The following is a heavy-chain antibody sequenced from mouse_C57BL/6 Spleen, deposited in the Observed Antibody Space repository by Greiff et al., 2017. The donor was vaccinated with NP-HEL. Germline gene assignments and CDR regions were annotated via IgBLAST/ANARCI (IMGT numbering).Heavy chain of an antibody. CDR2: IDPETGGT. J-gene: IGHJ4*01. V-gene: IGHV1-15*01. CDR3: TRGLLPAMDD. CDR1: GYTFTDYE. Sequence: QVQLQQSGAELVRPGASVTLSCKASGYTFTDYEMHWVKQTPVHGLEWIGAIDPETGGTAYNQTFKGKAILTADKSSSTDYMELRSLTSEESDGDYCTRGLLPAMDDWGQGTSVTVSS. D-gene: IGHD2-3*01.